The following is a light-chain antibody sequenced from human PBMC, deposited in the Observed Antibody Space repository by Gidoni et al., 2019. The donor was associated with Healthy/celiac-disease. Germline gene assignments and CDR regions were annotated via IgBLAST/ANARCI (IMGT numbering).Light chain of an antibody. J-gene: IGKJ2*01. V-gene: IGKV1-5*01. CDR1: QSISSW. CDR2: DAS. Sequence: DIQMTQSPSTLSASVGDRVTITCRASQSISSWLAWYQQKPGKAPKLLIYDASSLESGVPSRFSGSGSGTEFTLTISSLQPDDFATYYCQQTKGTFGQGTKLEIK. CDR3: QQTKGT.